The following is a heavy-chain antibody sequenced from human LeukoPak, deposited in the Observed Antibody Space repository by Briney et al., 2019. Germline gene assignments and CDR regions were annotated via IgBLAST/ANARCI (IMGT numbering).Heavy chain of an antibody. CDR3: ARGGPYSSSWTGPPLYFDY. V-gene: IGHV4-34*01. D-gene: IGHD6-13*01. CDR1: GGSFSGYY. Sequence: KPSETLSLTCTVYGGSFSGYYWSWIRQPPGKGLEWIGEINHSGSTNYNPSLKSRVTISVDTSKNQFSLKLSSVTAADTAVYYCARGGPYSSSWTGPPLYFDYWGQGTLVTVSS. J-gene: IGHJ4*02. CDR2: INHSGST.